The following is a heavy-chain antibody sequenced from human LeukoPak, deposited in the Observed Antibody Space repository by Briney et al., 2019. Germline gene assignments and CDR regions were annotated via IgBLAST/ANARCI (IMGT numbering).Heavy chain of an antibody. CDR1: GGSISSSNW. J-gene: IGHJ5*02. V-gene: IGHV4-4*02. Sequence: TPSGTLSLTCDVSGGSISSSNWWSWVRQPPGKGLEWIGEISHSGSTNYNPSLRSRVTVSLDKSKNQFSLNVNSVTAADTALYYCASRVTTNGGGWFDPWGQGTVVTVSS. D-gene: IGHD1/OR15-1a*01. CDR3: ASRVTTNGGGWFDP. CDR2: ISHSGST.